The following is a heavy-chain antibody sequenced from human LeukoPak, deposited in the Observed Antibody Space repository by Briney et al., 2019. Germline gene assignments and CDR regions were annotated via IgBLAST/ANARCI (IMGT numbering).Heavy chain of an antibody. V-gene: IGHV5-51*01. CDR3: ARVYDSSGYYYSF. D-gene: IGHD3-22*01. Sequence: GESLKISCKGSGYSFTSYWIGWVRPMPGKGLEGMGIIYPGNSDTRYSTSFQGQVTIPPDKSISNAYLQLSSHQASDTAMYYCARVYDSSGYYYSFWGQGTLVTVSS. CDR1: GYSFTSYW. CDR2: IYPGNSDT. J-gene: IGHJ4*02.